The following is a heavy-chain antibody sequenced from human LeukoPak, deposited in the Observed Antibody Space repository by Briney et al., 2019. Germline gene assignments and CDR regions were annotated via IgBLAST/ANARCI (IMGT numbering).Heavy chain of an antibody. Sequence: PGGSLRLSCAASGFTFSSYSMNWVRQAPGKGLEWVSSISSSSSYIYYADSVKGRFTISRDNAKNSLYLQMNSLRAEDTAVYYCARDRGPSRIAMAGTEFDYWGQGTLVTVSS. V-gene: IGHV3-21*01. CDR3: ARDRGPSRIAMAGTEFDY. D-gene: IGHD6-19*01. CDR2: ISSSSSYI. J-gene: IGHJ4*02. CDR1: GFTFSSYS.